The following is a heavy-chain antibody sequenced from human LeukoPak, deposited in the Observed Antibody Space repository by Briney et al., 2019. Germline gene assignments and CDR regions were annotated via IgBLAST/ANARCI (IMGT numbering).Heavy chain of an antibody. CDR2: IYYSGST. CDR1: GGSISSGDYY. J-gene: IGHJ5*02. Sequence: SETLSLTCTVSGGSISSGDYYWSWIRQPPGKGLEWIGYIYYSGSTYYNPSLKSRVTISVDTSKNQFSLKLSSVTAADTAVYYCAREDSSAMNWFDPGGQGTLVTVSS. V-gene: IGHV4-30-4*01. CDR3: AREDSSAMNWFDP. D-gene: IGHD3-22*01.